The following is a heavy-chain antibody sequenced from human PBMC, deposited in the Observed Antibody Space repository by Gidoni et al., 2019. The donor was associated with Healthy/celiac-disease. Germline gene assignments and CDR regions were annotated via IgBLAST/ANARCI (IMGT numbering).Heavy chain of an antibody. J-gene: IGHJ4*02. V-gene: IGHV4-34*01. D-gene: IGHD3-22*01. CDR1: GGSFSGYY. CDR3: ARARGYSSGYYYGY. CDR2: INHSGST. Sequence: QVQLQQWGAGRLKPSETLSLTCAVYGGSFSGYYWSWIRQPPGKGLEWIGEINHSGSTNSNPSLKSRVTISVDTSKNQFSLKLSSVTAADTAVYYCARARGYSSGYYYGYWGQGTLVTVSS.